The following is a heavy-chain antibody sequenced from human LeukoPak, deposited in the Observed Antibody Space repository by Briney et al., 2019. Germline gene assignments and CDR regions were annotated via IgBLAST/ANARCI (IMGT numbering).Heavy chain of an antibody. J-gene: IGHJ4*02. CDR3: ARSPIAVAGIRGWDY. V-gene: IGHV4-59*12. Sequence: SETLSLTCTVSGVSISSYYWSWIRQPPGKGLEWIGYIYYSGSTNYNPSLKSRVTISVDTSKNQFSLKLSSVTAADTAVYYCARSPIAVAGIRGWDYWGQGTLVTVSS. CDR1: GVSISSYY. CDR2: IYYSGST. D-gene: IGHD6-19*01.